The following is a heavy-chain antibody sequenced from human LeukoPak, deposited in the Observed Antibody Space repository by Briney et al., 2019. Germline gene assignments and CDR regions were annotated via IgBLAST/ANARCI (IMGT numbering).Heavy chain of an antibody. CDR1: GYTFTSYG. Sequence: ASVKVSCRASGYTFTSYGISWVRQAPGQGLEWMGWISAYNGNTNYAQKLQGRVTMTTDTSTSTAYMELRSLRSDETAVYYCARLGYCSGGSCYDYYYYGMDVWGQGTTVTVSS. J-gene: IGHJ6*02. V-gene: IGHV1-18*01. CDR3: ARLGYCSGGSCYDYYYYGMDV. CDR2: ISAYNGNT. D-gene: IGHD2-15*01.